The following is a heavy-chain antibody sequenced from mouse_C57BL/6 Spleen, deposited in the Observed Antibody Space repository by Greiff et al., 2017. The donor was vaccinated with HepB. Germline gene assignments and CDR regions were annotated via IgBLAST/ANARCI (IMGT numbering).Heavy chain of an antibody. V-gene: IGHV1-42*01. J-gene: IGHJ3*01. CDR1: GYSFTGYY. CDR3: AKTSGYVFFAY. D-gene: IGHD3-2*02. Sequence: EVQLQQSGPELVKPGASVKISCKASGYSFTGYYMNWVKQSPEKSLEWIGEINPSTGGTTYNQKFKAKATLTVDKSSSTAYMQLKSLTSEDSAVYYCAKTSGYVFFAYWGQGTLVTVSA. CDR2: INPSTGGT.